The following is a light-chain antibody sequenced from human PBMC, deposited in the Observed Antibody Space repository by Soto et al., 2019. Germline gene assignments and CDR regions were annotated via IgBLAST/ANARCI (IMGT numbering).Light chain of an antibody. CDR3: SYFTSKSTLI. V-gene: IGLV2-14*03. CDR1: MRDIGAYNL. CDR2: EVR. J-gene: IGLJ2*01. Sequence: QSVLTQPASVSGSPGQSITISCAGTMRDIGAYNLVSWYQQHPGKAPQLIIYEVRNRPSGISFRFSGSKSGNTASLTISGLQDEDEADYYCSYFTSKSTLIFGGGTKLTVL.